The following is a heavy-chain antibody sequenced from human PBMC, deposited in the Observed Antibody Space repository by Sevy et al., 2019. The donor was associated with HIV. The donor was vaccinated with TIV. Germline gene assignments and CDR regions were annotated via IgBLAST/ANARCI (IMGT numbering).Heavy chain of an antibody. J-gene: IGHJ1*01. Sequence: GGSLRLSCAASGFIFSDYYMSWIRQAPGKGLEWVSYISSSGSTIYYANSVKGRFTISRDNAKKSGDLQINSLRAEDTAVYYCARGGDWNQAFFHHWGQGTLVTVSS. CDR3: ARGGDWNQAFFHH. V-gene: IGHV3-11*01. CDR2: ISSSGSTI. D-gene: IGHD1-1*01. CDR1: GFIFSDYY.